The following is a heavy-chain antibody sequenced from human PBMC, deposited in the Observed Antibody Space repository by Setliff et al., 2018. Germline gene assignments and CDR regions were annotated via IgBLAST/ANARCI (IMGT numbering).Heavy chain of an antibody. CDR2: IKQDGSTK. D-gene: IGHD3-22*01. CDR3: VRDDADNYDAFDN. CDR1: GFSFSRHW. Sequence: GSLRLSCVVSGFSFSRHWMSWVRQAPGKGLEWVADIKQDGSTKYYLDSVKGRFTISRDNARRSLYLQMNGLRADDTGVYYCVRDDADNYDAFDNWGQGTLVTVSS. V-gene: IGHV3-7*01. J-gene: IGHJ3*02.